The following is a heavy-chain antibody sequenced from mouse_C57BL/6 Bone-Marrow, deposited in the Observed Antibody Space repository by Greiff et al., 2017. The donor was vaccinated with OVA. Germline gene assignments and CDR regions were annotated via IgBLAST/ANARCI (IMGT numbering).Heavy chain of an antibody. CDR1: GYTFTSYW. CDR3: ARGLATLYYFDY. V-gene: IGHV1-64*01. J-gene: IGHJ2*01. Sequence: LQQPGAELVKPGASVKLSCKASGYTFTSYWMHWVKQRPGQGLEWIGMIHPNSGSTNYNEKFKSKATLTVHKSSSTAYMQLSSLTSEDSAVYYCARGLATLYYFDYWGQGTTLTVSS. D-gene: IGHD6-1*01. CDR2: IHPNSGST.